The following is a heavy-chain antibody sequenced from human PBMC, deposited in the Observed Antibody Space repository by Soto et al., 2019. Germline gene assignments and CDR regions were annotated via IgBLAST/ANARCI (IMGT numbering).Heavy chain of an antibody. D-gene: IGHD3-22*01. Sequence: QVQLVESGGGVVQPGRSLRLSCAASGFTFSSYGMHWVRQAPGKGLEWVAVISYDGSNKYYADSVKGRFTISRDNSKNTLYLQMNSLRAEDTAVYYCAKDNRPLSPYYYDSSGYFPRGYFDYWGQGTLVTVSS. CDR2: ISYDGSNK. J-gene: IGHJ4*02. V-gene: IGHV3-30*18. CDR1: GFTFSSYG. CDR3: AKDNRPLSPYYYDSSGYFPRGYFDY.